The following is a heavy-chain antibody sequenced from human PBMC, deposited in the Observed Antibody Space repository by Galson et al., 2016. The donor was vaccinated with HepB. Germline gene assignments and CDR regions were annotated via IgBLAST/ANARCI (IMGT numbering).Heavy chain of an antibody. CDR1: GFILSDYY. J-gene: IGHJ4*02. Sequence: SLRLSCAASGFILSDYYMDWVRQAPGKGLEWVGRTRNRARSYTTDYVASVKGIFTVLRDNSRSSVFLHMNGLNPEDAAIYYCTRTGLGYFDYWGRGTLVTVSS. CDR2: TRNRARSYTT. V-gene: IGHV3-72*01. CDR3: TRTGLGYFDY.